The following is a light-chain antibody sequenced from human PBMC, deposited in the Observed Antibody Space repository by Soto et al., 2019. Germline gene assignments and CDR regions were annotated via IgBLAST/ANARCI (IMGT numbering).Light chain of an antibody. J-gene: IGLJ1*01. Sequence: QSALTQPASVSGSPGQSIIISCTGTSSDVGGYNYVSWYQHHPGKAPKLMISSVSSRPSGVSNRFSGSKSGNTASLTISGLQPEDEADYYCSSYTSSDTYVFGTGTKVTVL. V-gene: IGLV2-14*03. CDR1: SSDVGGYNY. CDR2: SVS. CDR3: SSYTSSDTYV.